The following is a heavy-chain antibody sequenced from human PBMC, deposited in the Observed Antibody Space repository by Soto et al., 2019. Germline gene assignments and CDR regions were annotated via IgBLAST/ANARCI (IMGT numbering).Heavy chain of an antibody. V-gene: IGHV4-31*03. D-gene: IGHD3-10*01. J-gene: IGHJ6*02. CDR1: GGSISSSGYY. CDR2: ISYSGST. CDR3: ARTMYYYGLVSSYGVDV. Sequence: QVQLQESGPGLVKPSQTLSLTCTVSGGSISSSGYYWSWIRQHPGKGLEWIGYISYSGSTYYNPSLKSRVTISVDTSKNHFSLKLSSVTAADNAVYYCARTMYYYGLVSSYGVDVWGQGTTVTVSS.